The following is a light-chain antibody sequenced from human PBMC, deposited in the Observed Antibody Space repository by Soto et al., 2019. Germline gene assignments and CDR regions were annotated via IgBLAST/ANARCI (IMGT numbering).Light chain of an antibody. CDR3: QQSYSTPYT. V-gene: IGKV1-39*01. CDR1: QSISSY. Sequence: DIQMTQSPSSLSASVGDRVTITCRASQSISSYLNWYQQKPGKAPKLLIYAASSLQSGVPSRVSGSGSGTHFTLTISSLQPEDFATYYCQQSYSTPYTFGQGTKLEIK. CDR2: AAS. J-gene: IGKJ2*01.